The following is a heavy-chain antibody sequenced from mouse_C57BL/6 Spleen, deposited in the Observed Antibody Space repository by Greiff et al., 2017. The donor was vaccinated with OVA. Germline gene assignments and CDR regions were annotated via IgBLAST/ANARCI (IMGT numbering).Heavy chain of an antibody. Sequence: VQLQQSGAELMKPGASVKLSCKATGYTFTGYWIAWVKQRPGHGLEWIGEILPGSGSTNYNEKFKGKATFTADTSSNTAYMQLSSLTTEDSAIYYCARLEYYGSSYEDYAMDYWGQGTSVTVSS. V-gene: IGHV1-9*01. CDR2: ILPGSGST. CDR1: GYTFTGYW. D-gene: IGHD1-1*01. J-gene: IGHJ4*01. CDR3: ARLEYYGSSYEDYAMDY.